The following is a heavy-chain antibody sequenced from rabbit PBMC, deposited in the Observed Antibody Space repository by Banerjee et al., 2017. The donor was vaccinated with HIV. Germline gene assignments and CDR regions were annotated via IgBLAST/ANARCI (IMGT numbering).Heavy chain of an antibody. CDR3: ASGYSDVYFNL. V-gene: IGHV1S40*01. D-gene: IGHD1-1*01. Sequence: QSLEESGGDLVKPEGSLTLTCTASGFSFSTKYVMCWVRQAPGKGLEWIACINTSSGNTVYATWAKGRFTISKTSWTTVTLQMTSLTAADTATYFCASGYSDVYFNLWGPGTLVTVS. CDR1: GFSFSTKYV. J-gene: IGHJ4*01. CDR2: INTSSGNT.